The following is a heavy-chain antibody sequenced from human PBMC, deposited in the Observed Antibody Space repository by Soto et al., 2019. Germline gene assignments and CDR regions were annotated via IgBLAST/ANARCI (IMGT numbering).Heavy chain of an antibody. CDR1: GGSISSSNW. V-gene: IGHV4-4*02. J-gene: IGHJ4*02. CDR2: IYHSGST. CDR3: ARSALAGTRFDY. D-gene: IGHD6-19*01. Sequence: QVQLQESGPGLVKPSGTLSLTCAVSGGSISSSNWWSWVRQPPGKGLEWIGEIYHSGSTNYNPSPQARVTISAAKSKNQFSLKLTSVTAADTAVYYCARSALAGTRFDYWGQGTLVTVSS.